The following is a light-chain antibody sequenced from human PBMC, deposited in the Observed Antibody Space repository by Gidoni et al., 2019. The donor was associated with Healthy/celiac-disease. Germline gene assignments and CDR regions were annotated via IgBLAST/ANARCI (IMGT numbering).Light chain of an antibody. J-gene: IGLJ1*01. Sequence: LPHPPSVSGPPGQRVTISCTGSSSNIGAGYDVHWYQQLPGTAPKLLIYGNSNRPSGVPDRFSGSKSGTSASLAITGLQAEDEADYYCQSYDSSLSAYYVFGTGTKVTVL. V-gene: IGLV1-40*01. CDR1: SSNIGAGYD. CDR3: QSYDSSLSAYYV. CDR2: GNS.